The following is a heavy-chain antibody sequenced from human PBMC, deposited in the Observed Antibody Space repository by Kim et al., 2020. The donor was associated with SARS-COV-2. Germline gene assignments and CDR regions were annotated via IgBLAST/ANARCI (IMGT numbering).Heavy chain of an antibody. Sequence: GGSLRLSCAASGLIFSNYGFHWVRQAPGKGLEWVAVIWFDGSKEYYVDAVKGRFTISKDNSKNTVYLQMNSLRAEDTAVYYCATDGAVNWRKPFDYWGQG. CDR3: ATDGAVNWRKPFDY. V-gene: IGHV3-33*01. CDR1: GLIFSNYG. D-gene: IGHD1-1*01. CDR2: IWFDGSKE. J-gene: IGHJ4*01.